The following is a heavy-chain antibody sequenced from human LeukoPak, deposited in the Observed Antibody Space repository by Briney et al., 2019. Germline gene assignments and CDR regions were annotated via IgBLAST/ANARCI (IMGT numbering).Heavy chain of an antibody. CDR2: ISSSGSYK. CDR1: GFSFSSYN. Sequence: NPGGSLRLSCAAPGFSFSSYNMIWVRQSPGKGLEWVSSISSSGSYKYYADSMKGRLIISRDNTENSLFLQLKSLGADATAIYYCATDVYGGGNDCPHFWGQGTLVTVSS. V-gene: IGHV3-21*06. J-gene: IGHJ4*02. D-gene: IGHD2-21*01. CDR3: ATDVYGGGNDCPHF.